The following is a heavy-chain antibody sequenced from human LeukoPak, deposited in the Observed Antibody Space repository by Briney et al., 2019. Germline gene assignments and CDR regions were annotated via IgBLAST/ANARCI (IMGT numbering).Heavy chain of an antibody. CDR3: ARLTYYYGSGSRKKMYYYYMDV. V-gene: IGHV4-34*01. CDR2: INHSGST. Sequence: SETLSLTCAVYGGSFSGYYWSWIRQPPGKGLEWIGEINHSGSTNYNPSLKSRVTISVDTSKNQFSLKLSSVTAADTAVYYCARLTYYYGSGSRKKMYYYYMDVWGKGTTVTVSS. D-gene: IGHD3-10*01. CDR1: GGSFSGYY. J-gene: IGHJ6*03.